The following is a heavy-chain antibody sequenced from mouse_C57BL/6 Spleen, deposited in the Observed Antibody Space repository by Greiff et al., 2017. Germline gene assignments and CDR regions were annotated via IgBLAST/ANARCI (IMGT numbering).Heavy chain of an antibody. V-gene: IGHV1-80*01. CDR2: IYPGDGDT. CDR1: GYAFSSYW. J-gene: IGHJ2*01. D-gene: IGHD1-1*01. Sequence: VQLVESGAELVKPGASVKISCKASGYAFSSYWMNWVKQRPGQGLEWIGQIYPGDGDTNYNGKFKGKATLTADKSSSTAYMQLSSLTSEDSAVYFCARGDYYGSSSYYFDYWGQGTTLTVSS. CDR3: ARGDYYGSSSYYFDY.